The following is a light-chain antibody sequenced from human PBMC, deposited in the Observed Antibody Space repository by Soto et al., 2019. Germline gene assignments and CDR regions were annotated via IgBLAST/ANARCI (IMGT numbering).Light chain of an antibody. Sequence: QSVLTQPRSVSGSPGQSVTISCTGTSSDVGGYNYVSWYQQHPGKAPKLMIYDVSKRPSGVPDRFCGSKSGNTASLTISGLQAEDEADYYCCSYAGTYTKVFGGGTKLTVL. CDR2: DVS. V-gene: IGLV2-11*01. CDR1: SSDVGGYNY. CDR3: CSYAGTYTKV. J-gene: IGLJ2*01.